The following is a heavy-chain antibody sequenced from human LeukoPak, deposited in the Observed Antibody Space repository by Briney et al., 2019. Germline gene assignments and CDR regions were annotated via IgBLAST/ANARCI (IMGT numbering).Heavy chain of an antibody. D-gene: IGHD3-3*01. V-gene: IGHV3-74*01. CDR2: INSDGSST. Sequence: GGSLRLSCAASGFTFSSYSMNWVRQAPGKGLVWVSRINSDGSSTSYADSVKGRFTISRDNAKNTLYLQMNSLRAEDTAVYYCARLRPFWSSYVGNWFDPWGQGTLVTVSS. CDR3: ARLRPFWSSYVGNWFDP. CDR1: GFTFSSYS. J-gene: IGHJ5*02.